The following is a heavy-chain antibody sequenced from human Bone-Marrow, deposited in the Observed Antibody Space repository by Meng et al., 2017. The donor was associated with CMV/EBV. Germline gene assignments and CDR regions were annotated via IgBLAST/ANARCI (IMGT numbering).Heavy chain of an antibody. V-gene: IGHV4-59*12. Sequence: SETLSLTCTVSGAYIGRSYWSWNRRPPGKGLEYIAYISHTGDTNYNPSFKGRVTISMDTSKNQFSLILTSVTAADTAVYFCAGPDDMGDSPHDPFDFWGQGTMVTVSS. D-gene: IGHD3-22*01. CDR2: ISHTGDT. CDR1: GAYIGRSY. CDR3: AGPDDMGDSPHDPFDF. J-gene: IGHJ3*01.